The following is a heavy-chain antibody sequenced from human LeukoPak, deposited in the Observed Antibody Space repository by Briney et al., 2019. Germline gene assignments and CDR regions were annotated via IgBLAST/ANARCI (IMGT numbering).Heavy chain of an antibody. CDR1: GGTFSSYA. J-gene: IGHJ4*02. Sequence: SVKVSCKASGGTFSSYAISWVRQTPGQGLEWMGRIIPILGIANYAQKFQGRVTITADKSTSTAYMELSSLRSEDTAVYYCARVGIAAAGPIDYWGQGTLVTVSS. CDR2: IIPILGIA. D-gene: IGHD6-13*01. V-gene: IGHV1-69*04. CDR3: ARVGIAAAGPIDY.